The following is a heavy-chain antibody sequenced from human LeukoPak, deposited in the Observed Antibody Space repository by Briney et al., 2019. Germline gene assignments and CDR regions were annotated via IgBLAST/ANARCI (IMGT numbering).Heavy chain of an antibody. D-gene: IGHD3-9*01. CDR1: GYTFTSYY. CDR2: INPSGGST. J-gene: IGHJ4*02. CDR3: ARAQHKYYDILTGYYHFDY. Sequence: GASVKVSCKASGYTFTSYYMHWVRQAPGQGLEWMGIINPSGGSTSYAQKFQGRVTMTRDMSTSTVYMELSSLRSEDTAVYYCARAQHKYYDILTGYYHFDYWGQGTLVTVSS. V-gene: IGHV1-46*01.